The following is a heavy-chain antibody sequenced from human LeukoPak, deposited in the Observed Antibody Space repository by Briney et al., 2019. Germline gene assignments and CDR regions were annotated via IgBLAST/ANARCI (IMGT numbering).Heavy chain of an antibody. Sequence: SETLSLTCTVFGVSVTTSGYYGAWIRQPPGRGLEWIGSISYSGVTYYKPSLRGRVTISGDTAKNQFSLKLSSVTAADTAVYYCARHNDYASLMDVWGQGTTVTVSS. J-gene: IGHJ6*02. CDR1: GVSVTTSGYY. CDR2: ISYSGVT. V-gene: IGHV4-39*01. D-gene: IGHD2-2*01. CDR3: ARHNDYASLMDV.